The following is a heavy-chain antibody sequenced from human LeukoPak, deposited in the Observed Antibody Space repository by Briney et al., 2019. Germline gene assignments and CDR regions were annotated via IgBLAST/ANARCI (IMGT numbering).Heavy chain of an antibody. CDR2: IGYEGVHK. J-gene: IGHJ4*02. CDR3: AKDLHGGYSSDY. D-gene: IGHD4-23*01. CDR1: GFTFRNYA. Sequence: GGSLRLSCAASGFTFRNYAMSWVRQAPGKGLEWVSFIGYEGVHKYYADSVKGRFTISKDNSKATLCLQMNSLRPEDTAVYYCAKDLHGGYSSDYWGQGTLVTVFS. V-gene: IGHV3-30*02.